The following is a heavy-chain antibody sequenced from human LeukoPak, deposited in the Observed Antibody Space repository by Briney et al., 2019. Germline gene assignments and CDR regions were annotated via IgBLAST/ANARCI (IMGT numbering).Heavy chain of an antibody. V-gene: IGHV3-30*04. CDR1: GFTFSSYA. J-gene: IGHJ5*02. CDR2: ISYDGSNK. Sequence: PGGSLRLSCAASGFTFSSYAMHWVRQAPGKGLEWVAVISYDGSNKYYADSVKGRFTISRDNGENSVYLQMNSLRAEDTAVYFCARERSYCSGATCSLDLWGQGTLVTVSS. CDR3: ARERSYCSGATCSLDL. D-gene: IGHD2-15*01.